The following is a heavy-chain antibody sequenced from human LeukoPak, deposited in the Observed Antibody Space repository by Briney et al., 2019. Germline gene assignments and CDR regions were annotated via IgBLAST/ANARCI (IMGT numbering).Heavy chain of an antibody. J-gene: IGHJ5*02. V-gene: IGHV3-23*01. CDR2: ITGNHHSR. Sequence: EGSLRLSCAASGFTFSAFAMTWVRQTPEKGLEWVSSITGNHHSRYNTDSVQGRFTISRDNSKNTLYLQMNSLRADDTAIYYCTKDPNGDYVGAFAPWGQGTLVTVSS. D-gene: IGHD4-17*01. CDR3: TKDPNGDYVGAFAP. CDR1: GFTFSAFA.